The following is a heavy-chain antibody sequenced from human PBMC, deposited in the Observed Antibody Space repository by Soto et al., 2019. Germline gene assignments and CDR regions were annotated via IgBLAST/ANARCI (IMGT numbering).Heavy chain of an antibody. CDR3: AKHFGSAVAIEGH. V-gene: IGHV3-23*01. CDR2: ISGSGGST. CDR1: GFTFSSYA. D-gene: IGHD6-19*01. Sequence: EVQLLESGGGLVQPGGSLRLSCAASGFTFSSYAMSWVRQAPGKGLEWVSAISGSGGSTYYADSVKGRFTISRDNSKNTLYLQMNSLRAEVTAVYYCAKHFGSAVAIEGHWGQGTLVTVSS. J-gene: IGHJ1*01.